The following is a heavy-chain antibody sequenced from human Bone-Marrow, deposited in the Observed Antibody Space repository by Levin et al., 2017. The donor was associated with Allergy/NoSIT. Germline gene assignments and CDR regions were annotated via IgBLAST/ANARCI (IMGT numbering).Heavy chain of an antibody. CDR1: GFTFSSYW. D-gene: IGHD3-3*01. CDR2: IKQDGSEK. CDR3: ARDLSSTIFGVVGYGMDV. V-gene: IGHV3-7*01. J-gene: IGHJ6*02. Sequence: GESLKISCAASGFTFSSYWMSWVRQAPGKGLEWVANIKQDGSEKYYVDSVKGRFTISRDNAKNSLYLQMNSLRAEDTAVYYCARDLSSTIFGVVGYGMDVWGQGTTVTVSS.